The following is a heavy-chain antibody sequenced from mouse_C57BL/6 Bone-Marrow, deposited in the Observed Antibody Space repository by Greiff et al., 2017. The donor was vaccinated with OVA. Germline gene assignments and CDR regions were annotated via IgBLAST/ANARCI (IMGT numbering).Heavy chain of an antibody. CDR3: VRQGDYDIAY. V-gene: IGHV10-1*01. Sequence: EVQLVESGGGLVQPKGSLKLSCAASGFSFNTYAMNWVRQAPGKGLEWVARIRSKSNNYATYYADSVKDRFTISRDDSESMLYLQMNNLKTEDTAMYYCVRQGDYDIAYWGQGTLVTVSA. CDR1: GFSFNTYA. CDR2: IRSKSNNYAT. J-gene: IGHJ3*01. D-gene: IGHD2-4*01.